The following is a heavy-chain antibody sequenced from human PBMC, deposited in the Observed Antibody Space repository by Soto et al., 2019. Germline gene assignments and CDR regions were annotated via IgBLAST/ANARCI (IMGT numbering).Heavy chain of an antibody. V-gene: IGHV1-18*01. J-gene: IGHJ4*02. CDR3: ARDLDGSGSYFTDY. D-gene: IGHD3-10*01. CDR1: GYSFTSTG. Sequence: QVQPVQSGAEVKKPGASVKVSCKASGYSFTSTGICWVRQAPGQGPEWMGWTSTFNGEAKYAQKLQGRVTMTTDTSTTTAYMELRSLTSDDTAVYYCARDLDGSGSYFTDYWGQGTLVTVAS. CDR2: TSTFNGEA.